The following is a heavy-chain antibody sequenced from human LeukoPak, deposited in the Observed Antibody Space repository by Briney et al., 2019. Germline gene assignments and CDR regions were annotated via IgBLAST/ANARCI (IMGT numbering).Heavy chain of an antibody. J-gene: IGHJ4*02. V-gene: IGHV4-34*01. CDR1: GGSFSGYY. CDR2: INHSGST. Sequence: SETLSLTCPVYGGSFSGYYWSWIRQPPGKGLEWIGEINHSGSTNYNPSLKSRVTISVDTSKNQFSLKLSSVTAADTAVYYCARGLPPDYWGQGTLVTVSS. CDR3: ARGLPPDY.